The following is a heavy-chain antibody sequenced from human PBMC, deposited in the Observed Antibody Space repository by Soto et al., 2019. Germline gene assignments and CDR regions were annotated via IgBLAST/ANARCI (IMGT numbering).Heavy chain of an antibody. V-gene: IGHV4-31*03. D-gene: IGHD2-15*01. Sequence: LSLTCTVSGGSISSGGYYWSWIRQHPGKGLEWIGYIYYSGSTYYNPSLKSRVTISVDTSKNQFPLKLSSVTAADTAVYYCVRVPDLRYCSGGSCQGYFDYWGQGTLVTVSS. CDR2: IYYSGST. J-gene: IGHJ4*02. CDR1: GGSISSGGYY. CDR3: VRVPDLRYCSGGSCQGYFDY.